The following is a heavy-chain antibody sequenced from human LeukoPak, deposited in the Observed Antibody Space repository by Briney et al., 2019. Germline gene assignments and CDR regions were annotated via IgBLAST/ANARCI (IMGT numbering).Heavy chain of an antibody. Sequence: ASVKVSCKASGYTFINYDINWARQAPGQGLEWMGWTNPNSGKTGYARKFQGRITMTRDTSISTAYMELSSLTSEDTAVYYCVRVSSGWLDFDYWGQGTLVTVSS. CDR1: GYTFINYD. V-gene: IGHV1-8*02. CDR3: VRVSSGWLDFDY. J-gene: IGHJ4*02. D-gene: IGHD6-19*01. CDR2: TNPNSGKT.